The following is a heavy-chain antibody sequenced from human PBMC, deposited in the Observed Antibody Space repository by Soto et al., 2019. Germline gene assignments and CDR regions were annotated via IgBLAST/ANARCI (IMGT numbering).Heavy chain of an antibody. D-gene: IGHD6-13*01. V-gene: IGHV3-30*18. CDR2: ISYDGSNK. J-gene: IGHJ6*02. CDR3: AKEIAAAGQRLGYYYYGMDV. Sequence: QMQLVESGGGVVQPGRSLRLSCSASGFTFNSFGIHWVRQAPGKGLEWLAVISYDGSNKYYADSVKGRFTISRDNSKNTLDLQMNSLRPGDKAVYYCAKEIAAAGQRLGYYYYGMDVWGQGTTFTVSS. CDR1: GFTFNSFG.